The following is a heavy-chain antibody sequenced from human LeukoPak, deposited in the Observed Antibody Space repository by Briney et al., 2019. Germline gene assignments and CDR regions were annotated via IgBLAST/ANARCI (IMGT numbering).Heavy chain of an antibody. D-gene: IGHD3-16*01. J-gene: IGHJ4*02. CDR2: ISSSSSYI. Sequence: PGGSLRLSCAASGFTFSSYSMNWVRQAPGKGLEWVSSISSSSSYIYYADSVKGRFTISRDNSKNTLYLQMNSLRAEDTAVYYCAKDQGWGDYFDYWGQGTLVTVSS. CDR3: AKDQGWGDYFDY. V-gene: IGHV3-21*04. CDR1: GFTFSSYS.